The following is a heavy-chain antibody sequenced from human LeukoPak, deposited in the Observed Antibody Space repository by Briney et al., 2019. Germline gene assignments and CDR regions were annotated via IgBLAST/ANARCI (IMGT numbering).Heavy chain of an antibody. J-gene: IGHJ4*02. Sequence: PGGSLRLSCAASGFTFSSYEMNWVRQAPGKGVEWISGITSSGDIAYYADSVKGRFTISRDNSKNTLYLQMDSLRAEDTAVYYCAKAPYFYDDTGSYTDDYWGQGTLVTVSS. D-gene: IGHD3/OR15-3a*01. CDR2: ITSSGDIA. CDR3: AKAPYFYDDTGSYTDDY. V-gene: IGHV3-23*01. CDR1: GFTFSSYE.